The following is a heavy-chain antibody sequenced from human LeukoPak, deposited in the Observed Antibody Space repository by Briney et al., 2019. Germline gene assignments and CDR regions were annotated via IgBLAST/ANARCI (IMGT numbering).Heavy chain of an antibody. D-gene: IGHD4-11*01. CDR3: AKWADMTTNWFDP. Sequence: GGSLRLSCAASGFTFTSYGMHWVRQAPGKGLEWVAFIRYDGRNKYYVDSVKGRFTISRDNSKTTLYLQMNSLRAEDTAVYYCAKWADMTTNWFDPWGQGTLVTVSS. CDR2: IRYDGRNK. CDR1: GFTFTSYG. J-gene: IGHJ5*02. V-gene: IGHV3-30*02.